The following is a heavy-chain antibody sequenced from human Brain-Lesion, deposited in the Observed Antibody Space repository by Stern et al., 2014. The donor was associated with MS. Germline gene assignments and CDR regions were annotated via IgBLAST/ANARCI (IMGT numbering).Heavy chain of an antibody. V-gene: IGHV1-2*02. J-gene: IGHJ6*02. Sequence: DQLVEPGAEVKKPGASAKVFCKTYGYIFTGYYLHWVRQAPGQGLEWMAWINPNTGGTQDAQKFQGRVTMSRDTSISTAYVELSSLTSDDTAVYYCARDQRGITIFGVVTDYYYLGMDVWGQGTTVTVSS. CDR3: ARDQRGITIFGVVTDYYYLGMDV. CDR1: GYIFTGYY. CDR2: INPNTGGT. D-gene: IGHD3-3*01.